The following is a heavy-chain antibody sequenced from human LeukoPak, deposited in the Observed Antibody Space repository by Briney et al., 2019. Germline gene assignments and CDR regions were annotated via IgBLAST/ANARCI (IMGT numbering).Heavy chain of an antibody. J-gene: IGHJ4*02. V-gene: IGHV3-21*01. CDR3: ARGYCSSTSCYRAFWDY. Sequence: GGSLRLSCAASGFTFSSYSMTWVRQAPGKGLEWVSSISSSSSYIYYADSVKGRFTISRDNAKNSLYLQMNSLRAEDTAVYYCARGYCSSTSCYRAFWDYWGQGTLVTVSS. CDR2: ISSSSSYI. CDR1: GFTFSSYS. D-gene: IGHD2-2*01.